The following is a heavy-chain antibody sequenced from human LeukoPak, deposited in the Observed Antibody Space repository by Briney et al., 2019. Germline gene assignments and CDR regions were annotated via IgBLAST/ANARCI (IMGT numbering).Heavy chain of an antibody. Sequence: KTSETLSLTCTVSGGSISSNYWSWIRQPPGKGLEWIAYIYNSGGTNYNPSLKSRVTISVDTSKNQFSLKLSSVTAADTAVYYCARSYYSYGYWGVYKKINWFDPWGQGTLVTVSS. CDR3: ARSYYSYGYWGVYKKINWFDP. D-gene: IGHD5-18*01. CDR2: IYNSGGT. CDR1: GGSISSNY. J-gene: IGHJ5*02. V-gene: IGHV4-59*12.